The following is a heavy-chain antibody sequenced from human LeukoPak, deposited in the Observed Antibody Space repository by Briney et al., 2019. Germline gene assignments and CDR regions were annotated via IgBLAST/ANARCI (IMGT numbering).Heavy chain of an antibody. D-gene: IGHD3-10*01. Sequence: SETLSLTCTVSGGSISSYYWSWIRQPPGKGLEWIGYIYYSGSTNYNPSLKSRVTMSVDTSKNQFSLKLSSVTAADTAVYYCASSSNYYGSGSYFVWGQGTLVTVSS. CDR3: ASSSNYYGSGSYFV. V-gene: IGHV4-59*12. CDR1: GGSISSYY. CDR2: IYYSGST. J-gene: IGHJ4*02.